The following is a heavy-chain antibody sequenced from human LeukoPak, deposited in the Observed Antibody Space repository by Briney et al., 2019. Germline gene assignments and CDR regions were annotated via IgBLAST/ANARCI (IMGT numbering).Heavy chain of an antibody. D-gene: IGHD2-15*01. V-gene: IGHV4-59*12. CDR1: GGSISSYY. CDR3: ASHLYCSGGSCLDY. Sequence: SETLSLTCTVSGGSISSYYWSWIRQPPGKGLEWIGYIYYSGSTNYNPSLKSRVTISVDTSKNQFSLKLSSVTAADTAVYYCASHLYCSGGSCLDYWGQGTLVTVSS. CDR2: IYYSGST. J-gene: IGHJ4*02.